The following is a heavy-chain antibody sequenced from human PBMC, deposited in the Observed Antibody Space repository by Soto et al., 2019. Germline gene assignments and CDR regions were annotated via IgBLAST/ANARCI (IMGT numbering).Heavy chain of an antibody. CDR3: ARGPGYYFDY. J-gene: IGHJ4*02. CDR2: ISSNGGST. Sequence: GGSLRLSCGASGFTFSSYAMHWVRQAPGKGLEYVSAISSNGGSTYYANSVKGRFTISRDNSKNTLYLQMGSLRAEDMAVYYCARGPGYYFDYWGQGTLVTV. V-gene: IGHV3-64*01. CDR1: GFTFSSYA.